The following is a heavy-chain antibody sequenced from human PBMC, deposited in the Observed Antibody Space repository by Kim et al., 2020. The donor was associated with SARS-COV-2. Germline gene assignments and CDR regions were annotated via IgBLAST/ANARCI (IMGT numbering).Heavy chain of an antibody. V-gene: IGHV3-30*02. J-gene: IGHJ4*02. D-gene: IGHD2-15*01. CDR3: AEASPTLRYFDS. Sequence: SYADPLKGRVTISRGNSKTTVSLQINSMRAEDTAVYYCAEASPTLRYFDSWGQGTMVTVSS.